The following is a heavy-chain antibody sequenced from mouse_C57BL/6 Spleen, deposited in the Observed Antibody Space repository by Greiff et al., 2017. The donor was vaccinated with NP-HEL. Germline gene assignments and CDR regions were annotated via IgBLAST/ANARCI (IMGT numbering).Heavy chain of an antibody. CDR1: GYTFTSYW. CDR2: IDPSDSYT. Sequence: QVQLQQPGAELVRPGTSVKLSCKASGYTFTSYWMHWVKQRPGQGLEWIGVIDPSDSYTNYNQKFKGKATLTVDTSSSTAYMQLSSLTSEDSAVYYWARRYYGSSPYWYFDVWGTGTTVTVSS. D-gene: IGHD1-1*01. J-gene: IGHJ1*03. V-gene: IGHV1-59*01. CDR3: ARRYYGSSPYWYFDV.